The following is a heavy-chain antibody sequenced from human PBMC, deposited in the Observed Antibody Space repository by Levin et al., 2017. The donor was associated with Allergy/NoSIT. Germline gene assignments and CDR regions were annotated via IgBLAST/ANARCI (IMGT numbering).Heavy chain of an antibody. Sequence: TSGGSLRLSCTVSGASITTYYWSWIRQPPGKGLEWIGYINYSGTTNYNPSLESRVTISIDTSKNQFSLRLSSVTATDTAVYYCARGGWYLDYWGRGILVTVSS. CDR2: INYSGTT. J-gene: IGHJ4*02. CDR1: GASITTYY. V-gene: IGHV4-59*08. CDR3: ARGGWYLDY.